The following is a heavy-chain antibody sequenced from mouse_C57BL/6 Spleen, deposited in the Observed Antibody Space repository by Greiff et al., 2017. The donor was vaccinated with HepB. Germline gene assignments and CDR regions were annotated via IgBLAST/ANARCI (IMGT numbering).Heavy chain of an antibody. Sequence: VQLQQSGPELVKPGASVKIPCKASGYTFTDYNMDWVKQSHGKSLEWIGDINPNNGGTIYNQKFKGKATLTVDKSSSTAYMGLRSLTTEDTAVYYWARGGLTGTVFDYWGQGTTLTVSS. CDR2: INPNNGGT. D-gene: IGHD4-1*01. V-gene: IGHV1-18*01. J-gene: IGHJ2*01. CDR1: GYTFTDYN. CDR3: ARGGLTGTVFDY.